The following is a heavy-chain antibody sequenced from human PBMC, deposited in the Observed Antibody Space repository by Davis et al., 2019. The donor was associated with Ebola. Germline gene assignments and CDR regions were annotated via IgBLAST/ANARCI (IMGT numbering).Heavy chain of an antibody. CDR3: ARVGPNVDIVATIAFDI. CDR2: IKQDGSEK. Sequence: GESLKISCAASGFTFSSYWMSWVRQAPGKGLEWVANIKQDGSEKYYVDSVKGRFTISRDNSKNSLYLQMNSLRAEDTAVYYCARVGPNVDIVATIAFDIWGQGTMVTVSS. V-gene: IGHV3-7*01. CDR1: GFTFSSYW. D-gene: IGHD5-12*01. J-gene: IGHJ3*02.